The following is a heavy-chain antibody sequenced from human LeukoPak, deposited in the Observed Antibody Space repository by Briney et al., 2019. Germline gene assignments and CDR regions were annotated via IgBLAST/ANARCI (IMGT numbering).Heavy chain of an antibody. J-gene: IGHJ5*02. CDR1: GGSISSYY. V-gene: IGHV4-4*07. CDR3: ARDGFDFWSGYHISP. CDR2: IYTSGST. D-gene: IGHD3-3*01. Sequence: SETLSLTCTVSGGSISSYYWSWIRQPAGKGLEWIGRIYTSGSTNYNPSLKSRVTMSVDTSKNQFSLKLSSVTAADTAVCYCARDGFDFWSGYHISPWGQGTLVTVSS.